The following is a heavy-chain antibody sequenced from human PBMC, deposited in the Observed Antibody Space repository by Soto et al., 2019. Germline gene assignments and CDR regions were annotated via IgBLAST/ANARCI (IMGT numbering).Heavy chain of an antibody. V-gene: IGHV3-21*05. CDR3: ARGSSSSGYYPFDY. D-gene: IGHD3-22*01. CDR2: ISSSSSYT. J-gene: IGHJ4*02. Sequence: GGSLRLSCASSGFSFSAFSMNWVRQAPGKGLEWVSYISSSSSYTNYADSVKGRFTISRDNAKNSLYLQMNSLRAEDTAVYYCARGSSSSGYYPFDYWGQGTLVTVSS. CDR1: GFSFSAFS.